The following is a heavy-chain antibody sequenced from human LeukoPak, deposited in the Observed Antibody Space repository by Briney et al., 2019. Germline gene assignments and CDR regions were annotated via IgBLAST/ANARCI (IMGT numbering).Heavy chain of an antibody. V-gene: IGHV3-23*01. J-gene: IGHJ6*02. CDR2: ISGSGGST. CDR3: VNRWFGEGYYYGMDV. D-gene: IGHD3-10*01. Sequence: PGGSLRLSCAASGFTFSRYAMSWVGQAPGKGLEWVSAISGSGGSTYYADSVKGRFTISRDNSKNTLYLQMNSLRAEDTAVYYCVNRWFGEGYYYGMDVWGQGTTVTVSS. CDR1: GFTFSRYA.